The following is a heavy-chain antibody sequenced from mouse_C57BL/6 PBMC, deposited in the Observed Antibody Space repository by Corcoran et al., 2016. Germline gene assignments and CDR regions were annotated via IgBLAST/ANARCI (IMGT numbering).Heavy chain of an antibody. CDR1: CYAFSSYW. J-gene: IGHJ2*01. CDR2: IYPGDGDT. V-gene: IGHV1-80*01. D-gene: IGHD1-1*01. Sequence: QVQLQQSGAELVKPGASVKISCKASCYAFSSYWLHWVKQRPGKGLEWIGQIYPGDGDTNYNGKFKGKATLTAHKSSSTAYMQLSSLTSEDSAVYFGARGSITTVVGYWGQGTTLTVSS. CDR3: ARGSITTVVGY.